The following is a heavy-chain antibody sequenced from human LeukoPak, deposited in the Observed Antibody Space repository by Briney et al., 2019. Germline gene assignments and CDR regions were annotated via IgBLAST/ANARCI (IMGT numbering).Heavy chain of an antibody. D-gene: IGHD6-19*01. Sequence: ASVKVSCKASGYTFTGYHMHWVRQAPGQGLEWMGWINPNSGGTNYAQKFQGRVTITRDTSISTAYMELSRLRSDDTAVYYCARNRGYSSGWYVYWGQGTLVTVSS. CDR2: INPNSGGT. CDR1: GYTFTGYH. V-gene: IGHV1-2*02. CDR3: ARNRGYSSGWYVY. J-gene: IGHJ4*02.